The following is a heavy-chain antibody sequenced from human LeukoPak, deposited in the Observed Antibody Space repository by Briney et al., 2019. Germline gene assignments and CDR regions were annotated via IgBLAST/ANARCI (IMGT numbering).Heavy chain of an antibody. J-gene: IGHJ6*02. CDR3: AKQGGSVTYYYYGMDV. V-gene: IGHV3-9*01. D-gene: IGHD3-10*01. Sequence: QAGGSLRLSCAASGFTFDDYAMHWVRQAPGKGLEWVSGISWNSGSIGYADSVKGRFTISRDNAKNSLYLQMNSLRAEDTALYYCAKQGGSVTYYYYGMDVWGQGTTVTVSS. CDR1: GFTFDDYA. CDR2: ISWNSGSI.